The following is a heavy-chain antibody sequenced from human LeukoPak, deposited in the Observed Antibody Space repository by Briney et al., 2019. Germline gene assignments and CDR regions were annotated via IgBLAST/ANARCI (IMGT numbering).Heavy chain of an antibody. CDR3: ARIAYCGGDCYTTYFDY. V-gene: IGHV1-18*01. Sequence: ASVKVSCKASGYTFTSYGISWVRQAPGQGLEWMGWISAYNGNINYAQKLQGRVTTTTDTSTSTAYMELRSLRSDDTAVYYCARIAYCGGDCYTTYFDYWGQGTLVTVSS. CDR2: ISAYNGNI. CDR1: GYTFTSYG. D-gene: IGHD2-21*01. J-gene: IGHJ4*02.